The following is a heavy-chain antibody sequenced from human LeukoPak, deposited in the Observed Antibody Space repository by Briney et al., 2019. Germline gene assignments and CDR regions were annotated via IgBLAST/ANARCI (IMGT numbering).Heavy chain of an antibody. CDR2: IYTGGTT. Sequence: GGSLRLSCAASGFTVSSNYMSWVRQAPGKGLEWVSVIYTGGTTYYADSVKGRFTISRDNPKNTLYLQMNSLRVEDTAVYYCAREAAGSQYYYGMDVWGQGTTVTVSS. J-gene: IGHJ6*02. D-gene: IGHD6-13*01. V-gene: IGHV3-53*01. CDR3: AREAAGSQYYYGMDV. CDR1: GFTVSSNY.